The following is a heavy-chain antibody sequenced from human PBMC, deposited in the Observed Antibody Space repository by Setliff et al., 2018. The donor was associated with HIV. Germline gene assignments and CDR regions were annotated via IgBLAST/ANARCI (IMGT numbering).Heavy chain of an antibody. J-gene: IGHJ6*02. Sequence: SETLSLTCTVSGGSINSYYWSWIRQPPGKGLEWIGYIYATGSTNYNPSLKDRVTVSVDTAKNQFSLRLSSVTAADTAVYYCARHPPHDSTWPYYYYGMDVWGQGTTVTVSS. CDR2: IYATGST. D-gene: IGHD6-13*01. CDR3: ARHPPHDSTWPYYYYGMDV. V-gene: IGHV4-4*09. CDR1: GGSINSYY.